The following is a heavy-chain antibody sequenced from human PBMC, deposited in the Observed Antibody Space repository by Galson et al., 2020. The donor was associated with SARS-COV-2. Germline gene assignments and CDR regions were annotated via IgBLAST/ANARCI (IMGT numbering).Heavy chain of an antibody. CDR2: ISGSGGST. CDR3: ATDGGSAYYGSGSYDDY. CDR1: GFTFSSYA. J-gene: IGHJ4*02. D-gene: IGHD3-10*01. V-gene: IGHV3-23*01. Sequence: GGSLRLSCAASGFTFSSYAMSWVRQAPGKGLEWVSAISGSGGSTYYADSVNGRFTISRDNSKNTLYLQMNSLRAEDTAVYYCATDGGSAYYGSGSYDDYWGQGTLVTVSS.